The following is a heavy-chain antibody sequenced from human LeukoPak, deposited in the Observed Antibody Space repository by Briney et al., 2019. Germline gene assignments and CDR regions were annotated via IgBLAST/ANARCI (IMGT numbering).Heavy chain of an antibody. CDR1: GFTFSSYW. V-gene: IGHV3-7*03. CDR2: IKQDGGEK. D-gene: IGHD2-2*01. J-gene: IGHJ4*02. CDR3: AKDWPPQCGTSCLFDY. Sequence: GGSLRLSCAASGFTFSSYWMNWVRQAPGKGLEWVANIKQDGGEKNYVDSVKGRFTISRDNSKNTLYLQMNNLRAEDTALYYCAKDWPPQCGTSCLFDYWGQGTLVTIPS.